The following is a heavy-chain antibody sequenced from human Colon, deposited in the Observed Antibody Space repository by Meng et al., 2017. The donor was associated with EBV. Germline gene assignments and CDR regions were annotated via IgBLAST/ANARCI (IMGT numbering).Heavy chain of an antibody. J-gene: IGHJ4*02. Sequence: QLPPGEAGLGPVQPSEPLSLTCTVSGGPISRTGTCGGWIRQPPGKGLEWIGSQCHADDTYYNPSLMGRVTISVDTSKNQVSLKLTSVTAADTSIYYCARHTFSGNPGGIDSWGQGILVTVSS. CDR3: ARHTFSGNPGGIDS. D-gene: IGHD4-23*01. CDR1: GGPISRTGTC. V-gene: IGHV4-39*01. CDR2: QCHADDT.